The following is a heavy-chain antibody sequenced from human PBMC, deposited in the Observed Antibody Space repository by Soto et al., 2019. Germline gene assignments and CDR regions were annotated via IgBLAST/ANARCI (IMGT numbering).Heavy chain of an antibody. CDR1: GFTFSSYG. D-gene: IGHD4-17*01. CDR2: IWYDGSNK. CDR3: ARGAYGDYRDGMDV. V-gene: IGHV3-33*01. J-gene: IGHJ6*02. Sequence: QVQLVESGGGVVQPGRSLRLSCAASGFTFSSYGMHWARQAPGKGLEWVAVIWYDGSNKYYADSVKGRFTISRDNSKNTLYLQMNSLRAEDTAVYYCARGAYGDYRDGMDVWGQGTTVTVSS.